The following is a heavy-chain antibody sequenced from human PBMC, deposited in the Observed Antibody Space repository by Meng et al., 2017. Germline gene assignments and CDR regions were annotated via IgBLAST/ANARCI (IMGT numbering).Heavy chain of an antibody. CDR3: AKDRAPSAVTRENPY. J-gene: IGHJ4*02. D-gene: IGHD4-17*01. CDR2: ISGSGGST. V-gene: IGHV3-23*01. Sequence: GESLKISCAASGFTSSSYAMSWVRQAPGKGLEWVSAISGSGGSTYYADSVKGRFTISRDNSKNTLYLQMNSLRAEDTAVYYCAKDRAPSAVTRENPYWGQGTLVTVSS. CDR1: GFTSSSYA.